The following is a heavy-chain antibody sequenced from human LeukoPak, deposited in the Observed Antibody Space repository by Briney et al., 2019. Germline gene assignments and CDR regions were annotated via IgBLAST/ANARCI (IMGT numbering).Heavy chain of an antibody. V-gene: IGHV3-30*01. CDR2: ISYDGSNK. Sequence: GGSLRLSCAASGFTFSSYAMHWVRQAPGKGLEWGAVISYDGSNKYYADSVKGRFTISRDNSKNTLYLQMNSLRAEDMAVYYCAREGGSSSSVYYYYYMDVWGKGTTVTVSS. CDR1: GFTFSSYA. J-gene: IGHJ6*03. CDR3: AREGGSSSSVYYYYYMDV. D-gene: IGHD6-6*01.